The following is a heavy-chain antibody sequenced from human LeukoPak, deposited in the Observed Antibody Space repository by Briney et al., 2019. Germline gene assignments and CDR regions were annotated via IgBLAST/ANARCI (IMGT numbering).Heavy chain of an antibody. V-gene: IGHV3-53*01. CDR1: GFTVSSNY. J-gene: IGHJ6*02. CDR3: ARDPASEDYYYYGMDV. Sequence: GGSLRLSCAASGFTVSSNYMSWVRQAPGKGLEWVSVIYSGGSTYYADSVKGRFTISRDNSKNTLYLQMNSLRAEDTAVYYCARDPASEDYYYYGMDVWGQGTTVTVSS. D-gene: IGHD3-10*01. CDR2: IYSGGST.